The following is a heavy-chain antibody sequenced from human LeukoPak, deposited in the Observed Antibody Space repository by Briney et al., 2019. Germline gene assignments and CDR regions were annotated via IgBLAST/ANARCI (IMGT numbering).Heavy chain of an antibody. V-gene: IGHV4-30-2*01. CDR3: ARAIPDYMDV. CDR1: GGSICSGGYY. Sequence: PSETLSLTRTVSGGSICSGGYYWSWVRQPPGEGLEWIGYIYHSGSTYYNPSLKSRVTISVDRSKNQFSLKLSSVTAADTAVYYCARAIPDYMDVWGKGTTVTVSS. J-gene: IGHJ6*03. D-gene: IGHD2-2*01. CDR2: IYHSGST.